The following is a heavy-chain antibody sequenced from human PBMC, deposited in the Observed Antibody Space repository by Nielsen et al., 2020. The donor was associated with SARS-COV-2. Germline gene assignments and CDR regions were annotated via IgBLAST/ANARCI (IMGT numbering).Heavy chain of an antibody. Sequence: SETLSLTCNVSGDSISNYYWSWIRQPPGKGLEWIGYIYYSGSTRYNPSLKSRITISVDLSKNQFSLILSSVTAADTAVYYCARHSGVGAVAPSWFDPWGQGTQVTVSS. J-gene: IGHJ5*02. D-gene: IGHD1-26*01. CDR2: IYYSGST. V-gene: IGHV4-59*08. CDR1: GDSISNYY. CDR3: ARHSGVGAVAPSWFDP.